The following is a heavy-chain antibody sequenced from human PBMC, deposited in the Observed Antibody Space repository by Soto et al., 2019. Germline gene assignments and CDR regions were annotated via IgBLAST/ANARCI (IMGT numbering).Heavy chain of an antibody. D-gene: IGHD3-22*01. CDR3: ATDVYYDSICPLDY. V-gene: IGHV3-23*04. CDR2: ISGRGANT. CDR1: GFTFSNYA. J-gene: IGHJ4*02. Sequence: EVHLVESGGGLVQPGGSLRLSCAASGFTFSNYAMSWVRQAPGKGLEWVSAISGRGANTYYADSVKGRFTISRDISKSTLYLQMNSRRGADTAVYYCATDVYYDSICPLDYWGQGILVTVSS.